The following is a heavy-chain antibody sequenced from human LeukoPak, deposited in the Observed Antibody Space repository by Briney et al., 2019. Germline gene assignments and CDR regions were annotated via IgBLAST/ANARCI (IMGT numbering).Heavy chain of an antibody. D-gene: IGHD3-22*01. Sequence: GGSLRLSCAASGIIFNDYWMKWVRQAPGKGLEWVANINQDGSVIHYVDSVKGRFTTSRDNARHSVYLQMNSLRVEDTAVYYCTTLPHKDSRGYHDYWGQGILVTVSS. V-gene: IGHV3-7*01. CDR2: INQDGSVI. CDR3: TTLPHKDSRGYHDY. CDR1: GIIFNDYW. J-gene: IGHJ4*02.